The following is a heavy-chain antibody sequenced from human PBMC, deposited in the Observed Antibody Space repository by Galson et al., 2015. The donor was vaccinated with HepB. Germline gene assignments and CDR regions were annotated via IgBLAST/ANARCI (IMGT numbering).Heavy chain of an antibody. CDR2: ISYDGSNK. D-gene: IGHD3-10*01. CDR1: GFTFSSYA. V-gene: IGHV3-30-3*01. Sequence: SLRLSCAASGFTFSSYAMHWVRQAPGKGLEWVAVISYDGSNKYYADSVKGRFTISRDNSKNTLYLQMNSLRAEDTAVYYCARDGHYYGSGSYYPGDYWGQGTLVTVSS. CDR3: ARDGHYYGSGSYYPGDY. J-gene: IGHJ4*02.